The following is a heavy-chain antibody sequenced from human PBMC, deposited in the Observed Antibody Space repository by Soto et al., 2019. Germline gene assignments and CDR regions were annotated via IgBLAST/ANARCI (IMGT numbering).Heavy chain of an antibody. CDR1: GYTFTGYY. CDR2: INPETGGT. J-gene: IGHJ6*02. Sequence: QVQLVQSGADVKTPGASVRVSCKASGYTFTGYYVHWVREAPGQGLEWLGWINPETGGTSYAQKFQGSVTLSRDTSINTACLELSRLRFDDAAVYFCASERYQVISDGMDVWGQGTTVTVSS. CDR3: ASERYQVISDGMDV. D-gene: IGHD2-2*01. V-gene: IGHV1-2*02.